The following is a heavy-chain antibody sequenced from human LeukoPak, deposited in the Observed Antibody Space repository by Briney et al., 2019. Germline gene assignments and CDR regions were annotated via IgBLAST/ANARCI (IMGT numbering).Heavy chain of an antibody. V-gene: IGHV4-34*01. D-gene: IGHD6-13*01. CDR2: INHSGST. CDR1: GGSFSGYC. CDR3: ARALAAD. J-gene: IGHJ4*02. Sequence: SETLSLTCAVYGGSFSGYCWSWIRQPPGKGLEWIGEINHSGSTNYNPSLKSRVTISVDTSKNQFSLKLSSVTAADTAVYYCARALAADWGQGTLVTVSS.